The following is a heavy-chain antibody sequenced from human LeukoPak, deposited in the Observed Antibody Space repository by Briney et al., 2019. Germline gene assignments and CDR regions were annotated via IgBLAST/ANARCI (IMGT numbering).Heavy chain of an antibody. CDR1: GFPFSSYG. CDR3: ARVYSSGWYYYYYYMDV. J-gene: IGHJ6*03. D-gene: IGHD6-19*01. CDR2: IRYDGSNK. V-gene: IGHV3-30*02. Sequence: GGSLRLSCAASGFPFSSYGMHWVRQAPGKGLEWVAFIRYDGSNKYYADSVKGRFTISRDNSKNTLYLQMNSLRAEDTAVYYCARVYSSGWYYYYYYMDVWGKGTTVTVSS.